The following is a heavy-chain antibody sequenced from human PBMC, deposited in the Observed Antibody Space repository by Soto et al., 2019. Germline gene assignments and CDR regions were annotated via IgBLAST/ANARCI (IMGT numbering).Heavy chain of an antibody. CDR1: GFTFSSYS. CDR2: ISSSTSTI. Sequence: GVSLRLSCAASGFTFSSYSMNWVRQAPGKGLEWVSYISSSTSTIYYADSVKGRFTISRDNAKNSLYLQMNSLRDEDTAVYYCARDRRITIFGVVDYYGMDVWGQGT. V-gene: IGHV3-48*02. D-gene: IGHD3-3*01. CDR3: ARDRRITIFGVVDYYGMDV. J-gene: IGHJ6*02.